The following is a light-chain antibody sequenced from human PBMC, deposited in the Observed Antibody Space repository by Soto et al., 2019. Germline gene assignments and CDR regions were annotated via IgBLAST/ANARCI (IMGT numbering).Light chain of an antibody. CDR2: GAS. Sequence: EIVLTQSPGTLSLSPWEIATLSCRTSQNINSNLACYQQKTGQAPRFLIYGASSRATGIPDRFSGSGSGTDFTLTISSLQSEDFAVYYCQQYSIWRTFGQGTKVDIK. V-gene: IGKV3D-15*01. J-gene: IGKJ1*01. CDR1: QNINSN. CDR3: QQYSIWRT.